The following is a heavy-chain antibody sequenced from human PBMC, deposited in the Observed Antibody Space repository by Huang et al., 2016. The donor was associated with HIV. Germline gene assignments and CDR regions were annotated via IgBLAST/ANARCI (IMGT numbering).Heavy chain of an antibody. CDR3: ARRIKALTFDSWFDP. V-gene: IGHV4-59*11. Sequence: QVQLQESGPGRVKPSETLSLTCTVSGGSFSSHYWSWIRQSPGKGLEWIGDISYSGRTNYNPSLKSRVTMYVDPSKKQFSLKLTSVIAADTAVYYCARRIKALTFDSWFDPWGQGTLVNVAS. D-gene: IGHD3-16*01. CDR2: ISYSGRT. J-gene: IGHJ5*02. CDR1: GGSFSSHY.